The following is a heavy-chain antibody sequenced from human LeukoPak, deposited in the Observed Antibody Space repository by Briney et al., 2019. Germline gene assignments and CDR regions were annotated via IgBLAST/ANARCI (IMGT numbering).Heavy chain of an antibody. J-gene: IGHJ4*02. V-gene: IGHV3-7*01. CDR1: GFTFSSYW. CDR2: IKQDGSEK. Sequence: GGSLRLSCAASGFTFSSYWMSWVRQAPGKGLEWVANIKQDGSEKYYVDSVKGRFTISRDNAKNSLYLQMNSLRAEDTAVYYCASSHPYYDFWSGHWVYWGQGTLVTVSS. D-gene: IGHD3-3*01. CDR3: ASSHPYYDFWSGHWVY.